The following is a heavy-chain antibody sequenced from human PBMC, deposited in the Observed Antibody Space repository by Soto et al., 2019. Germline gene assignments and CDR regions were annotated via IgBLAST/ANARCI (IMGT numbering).Heavy chain of an antibody. Sequence: QVRLQESGPGLVEPSGTLSLTCAVSGDSVSSSRCWSWVRQAPGKGLEWIGEIYHSGTFNYNPSLASRVSVSVDKSRNPLSLNLKSVTAADTAVYYCVRSVPAATWQYSGMDVWGQGTTVTVSS. V-gene: IGHV4-4*02. CDR3: VRSVPAATWQYSGMDV. CDR1: GDSVSSSRC. D-gene: IGHD2-2*01. J-gene: IGHJ6*02. CDR2: IYHSGTF.